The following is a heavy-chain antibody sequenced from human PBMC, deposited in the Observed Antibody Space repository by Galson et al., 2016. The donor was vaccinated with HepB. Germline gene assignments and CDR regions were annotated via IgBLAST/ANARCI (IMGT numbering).Heavy chain of an antibody. CDR3: ATSCSSGSGCYYFDY. Sequence: RLSCAASGFTFSSYSMNWVRQAPGKGLEXVXYISSSSSTIYYADSVKGRFTISRDNAKNSLYLQMKSLRGEDTAVYYCATSCSSGSGCYYFDYWGQGTLVTVXS. CDR2: ISSSSSTI. V-gene: IGHV3-48*04. CDR1: GFTFSSYS. J-gene: IGHJ4*02. D-gene: IGHD2-15*01.